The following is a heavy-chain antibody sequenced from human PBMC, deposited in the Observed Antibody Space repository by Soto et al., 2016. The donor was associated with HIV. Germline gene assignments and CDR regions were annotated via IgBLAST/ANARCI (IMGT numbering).Heavy chain of an antibody. CDR3: VRGVKDESNSAGPFNY. J-gene: IGHJ1*01. CDR1: GLKFSSYW. V-gene: IGHV3-74*01. Sequence: VESGGGIIPPGGSLKVSCKASGLKFSSYWMSWVRQVPGKGLVWVSHISGDGTSLHYADSVKGRFIISRDNAKKTVYLQMNSLTVDDTATYYCVRGVKDESNSAGPFNYWGQGTLVIVSS. D-gene: IGHD1-1*01. CDR2: ISGDGTSL.